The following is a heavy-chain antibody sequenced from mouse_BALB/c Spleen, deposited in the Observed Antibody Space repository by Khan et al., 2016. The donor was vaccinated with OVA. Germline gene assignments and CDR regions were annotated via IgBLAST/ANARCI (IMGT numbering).Heavy chain of an antibody. CDR3: ARKDYYDYDPFPY. Sequence: EVQLQESGPGLVKPSQSLSLTCTVTGYSITSEFAWNWIRQFPGNKLEWMGYISDSGTTRYTPSLKSLISITRDTSRNQFFLQLNSVTTEDTATYYCARKDYYDYDPFPYWGQGTLVTVSA. J-gene: IGHJ3*01. CDR2: ISDSGTT. D-gene: IGHD2-4*01. V-gene: IGHV3-2*02. CDR1: GYSITSEFA.